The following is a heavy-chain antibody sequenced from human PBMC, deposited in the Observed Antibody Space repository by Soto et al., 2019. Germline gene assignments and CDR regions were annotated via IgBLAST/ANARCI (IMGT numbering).Heavy chain of an antibody. D-gene: IGHD3-22*01. Sequence: SVKVSCKAPGDTFTSYYLNWVRQAPGQGLEWMGGINPHGGRAKYAQKFQGRVTITADESTSTAYMELSSLRSEDTAVYYCARDYYDSSGYSYYFDYWGQGTLVTVSS. CDR1: GDTFTSYY. CDR2: INPHGGRA. J-gene: IGHJ4*02. CDR3: ARDYYDSSGYSYYFDY. V-gene: IGHV1-69*13.